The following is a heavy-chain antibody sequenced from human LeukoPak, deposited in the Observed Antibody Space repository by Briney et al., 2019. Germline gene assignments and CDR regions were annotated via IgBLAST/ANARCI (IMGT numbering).Heavy chain of an antibody. Sequence: SETLSLTCTVSGGSISSSSYYWGWIRQPPGKGLEWIGSIYYSGSTYYNPSLKSRVTISVDTSKNQFSLKLSSVTAADTAVYYCARGQGPANYFDYWGQGTLVTVSS. V-gene: IGHV4-39*07. J-gene: IGHJ4*02. D-gene: IGHD2-2*01. CDR1: GGSISSSSYY. CDR3: ARGQGPANYFDY. CDR2: IYYSGST.